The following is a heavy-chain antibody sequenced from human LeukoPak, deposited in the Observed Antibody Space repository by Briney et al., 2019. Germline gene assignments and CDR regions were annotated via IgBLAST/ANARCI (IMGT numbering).Heavy chain of an antibody. Sequence: SETLSLTCTVSGGSISSSSFYWGWIRQPPGKGLEGIGSMYYSGSTFYNPPLKSRVSISVDTPKNQFSLKLSSVTAADTAVYYCVRLNGGYYEAIFDYWGQGTLVTVSS. CDR1: GGSISSSSFY. V-gene: IGHV4-39*01. J-gene: IGHJ4*02. D-gene: IGHD3-22*01. CDR3: VRLNGGYYEAIFDY. CDR2: MYYSGST.